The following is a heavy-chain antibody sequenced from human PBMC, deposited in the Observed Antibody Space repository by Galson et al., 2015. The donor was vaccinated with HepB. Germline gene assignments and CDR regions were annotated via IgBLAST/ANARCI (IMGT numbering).Heavy chain of an antibody. CDR3: ARHLAAAGLYHFDY. V-gene: IGHV5-51*01. Sequence: QSGAEVKKPGESLKISCRVSGYGFTSYWIAWVRQMPGKGLEWMGIIYPGDSDTRYSPSFQGQVSISVDKSISTAYLQWSSLKASDTAIYYCARHLAAAGLYHFDYWGQGTLVTVAS. CDR1: GYGFTSYW. D-gene: IGHD6-13*01. J-gene: IGHJ4*02. CDR2: IYPGDSDT.